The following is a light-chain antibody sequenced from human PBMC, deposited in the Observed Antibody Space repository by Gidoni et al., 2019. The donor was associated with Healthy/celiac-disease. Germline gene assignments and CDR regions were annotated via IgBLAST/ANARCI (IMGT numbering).Light chain of an antibody. CDR1: QSVSSN. CDR3: QQYNNWPPWT. J-gene: IGKJ1*01. CDR2: GAS. V-gene: IGKV3-15*01. Sequence: EIVITQSPATLSVSPGERATLSCRASQSVSSNLAWFQQKPGQAPRLLIYGASTRATGIPARFSGSGSGTEFTLTISSLQSEDFAVYFCQQYNNWPPWTFGQGTKVELK.